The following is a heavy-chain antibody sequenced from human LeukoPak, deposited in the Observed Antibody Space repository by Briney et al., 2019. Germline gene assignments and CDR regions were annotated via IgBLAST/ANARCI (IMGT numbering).Heavy chain of an antibody. CDR3: ARNKKGDRYTYGHDY. V-gene: IGHV3-66*01. Sequence: PGGSLRLSCEASGFTLSSDYMYWVRQAPGKGLECVSIIFSSGNTYHADSVKGRFTISRDTSKNSLYLQMNSLRAEDTAVYYCARNKKGDRYTYGHDYWGQGTLVTVSS. CDR2: IFSSGNT. J-gene: IGHJ4*02. CDR1: GFTLSSDY. D-gene: IGHD5-18*01.